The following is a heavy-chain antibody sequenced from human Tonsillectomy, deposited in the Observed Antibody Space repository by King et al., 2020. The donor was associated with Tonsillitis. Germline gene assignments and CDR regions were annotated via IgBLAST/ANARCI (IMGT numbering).Heavy chain of an antibody. Sequence: VQLQQWGAGLLKTSETLSLTCAVYGGSFSGYYWSWIRQPPGKGLEWIGEINHSGSTNYNPSLKSRVTISVDTSKNQFSLKVTSVIDADTAAYFCARGGGVAATDYFYYMDVWDKGTTVTVSS. CDR1: GGSFSGYY. D-gene: IGHD2-15*01. J-gene: IGHJ6*03. CDR3: ARGGGVAATDYFYYMDV. CDR2: INHSGST. V-gene: IGHV4-34*01.